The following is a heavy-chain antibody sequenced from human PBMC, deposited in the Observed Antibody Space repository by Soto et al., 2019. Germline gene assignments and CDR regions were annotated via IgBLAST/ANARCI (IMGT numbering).Heavy chain of an antibody. V-gene: IGHV1-69*18. CDR1: GGTFRSYA. J-gene: IGHJ3*02. Sequence: QVQLMQSGAEVKKPGSSVKVSCKASGGTFRSYAISWVRQAPGQGLEWMGRIIPIFGTANYAQKFQGRVTIIADESTSTAYMELSSLRSEDTAVXYCARVWPYSGSYAAXHIWGQGTMVTVSS. CDR2: IIPIFGTA. CDR3: ARVWPYSGSYAAXHI. D-gene: IGHD1-26*01.